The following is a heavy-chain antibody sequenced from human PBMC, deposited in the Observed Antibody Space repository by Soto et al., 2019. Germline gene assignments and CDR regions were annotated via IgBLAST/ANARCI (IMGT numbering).Heavy chain of an antibody. CDR3: ARAHSRSSGFDY. J-gene: IGHJ4*02. CDR1: GASISSGDYY. Sequence: TLCLTCPVSGASISSGDYYWSWIRQPPGKGLEWIGYIYYSWSTYYNPSLKSRVTISVDTSKNQFSLKLSSVTAADAAVYYCARAHSRSSGFDYWGQGTLVTVYS. CDR2: IYYSWST. V-gene: IGHV4-30-4*01. D-gene: IGHD6-6*01.